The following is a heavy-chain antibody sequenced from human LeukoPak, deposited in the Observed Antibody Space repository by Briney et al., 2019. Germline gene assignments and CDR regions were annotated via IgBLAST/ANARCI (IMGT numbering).Heavy chain of an antibody. CDR1: EFTLSDYY. CDR2: ISRSGTTI. CDR3: ARDKYETSGCFDY. Sequence: GGSLRLSCAASEFTLSDYYMSWIRQAPGKGREWVSYISRSGTTIYYADSVKGRFTISRDNAKNSLYLQMNSLRADDTAVYFCARDKYETSGCFDYWGQGALVTVSS. V-gene: IGHV3-11*01. J-gene: IGHJ4*02. D-gene: IGHD3-22*01.